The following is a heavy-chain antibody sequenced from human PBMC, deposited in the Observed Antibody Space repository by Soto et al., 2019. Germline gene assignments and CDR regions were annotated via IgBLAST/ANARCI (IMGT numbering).Heavy chain of an antibody. CDR2: IDWADDK. Sequence: SGATLVNPTQTPTLTCTSSGFSITTRGMCVTWVRQPPGKALEWLALIDWADDKYYSTSLKTRLTISKDTSKNQVVLTMTNVDPVDTATYYCARIHGPSGNYDLDYWGQGTLVTVSS. D-gene: IGHD5-12*01. CDR3: ARIHGPSGNYDLDY. V-gene: IGHV2-70*13. CDR1: GFSITTRGMC. J-gene: IGHJ4*02.